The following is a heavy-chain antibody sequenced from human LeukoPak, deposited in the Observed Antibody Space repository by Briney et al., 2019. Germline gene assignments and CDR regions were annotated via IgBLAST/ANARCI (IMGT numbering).Heavy chain of an antibody. CDR2: INDGGST. V-gene: IGHV4-34*01. D-gene: IGHD1-14*01. CDR1: GGSFSGNY. J-gene: IGHJ4*02. Sequence: KTSETLSLTCAVNGGSFSGNYWTWVRQFPGKGLEWIGEINDGGSTNYNPSLKSRVTISVDTSKNQFSLKLSSVTAADTAVYYCARPGGDYWGQGTLVTVSS. CDR3: ARPGGDY.